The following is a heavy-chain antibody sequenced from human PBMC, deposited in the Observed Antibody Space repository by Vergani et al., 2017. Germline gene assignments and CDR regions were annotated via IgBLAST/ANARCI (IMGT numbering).Heavy chain of an antibody. CDR1: AYSISSTYY. CDR2: IYHTGSA. V-gene: IGHV4-38-2*01. CDR3: ARGALWWLRQIDS. Sequence: QVQLQESGPGLVKPSETLSLTCAVSAYSISSTYYWGWIRQPPGKGLEWIGNIYHTGSAYYNPSLKSRVTISVDTSKNQFSLNLYSVTAADTAVYYCARGALWWLRQIDSWGQGTRVTVSS. D-gene: IGHD2-21*01. J-gene: IGHJ4*02.